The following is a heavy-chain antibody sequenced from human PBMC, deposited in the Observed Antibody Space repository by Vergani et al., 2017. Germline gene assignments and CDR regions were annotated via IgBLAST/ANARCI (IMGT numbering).Heavy chain of an antibody. CDR1: GFTFSNAW. CDR2: IKSKTDGGTT. D-gene: IGHD6-13*01. V-gene: IGHV3-15*01. J-gene: IGHJ4*02. CDR3: TTEGLGRSWYFSG. Sequence: EVQLVESGGGLVKPGGSLRLSCAASGFTFSNAWMSWVRQAPGKGLEWVGHIKSKTDGGTTDYAAPVKGRFTISRDDSKNTLYLQMNSLKTEDTAVYYCTTEGLGRSWYFSGWGQGTLVTVSS.